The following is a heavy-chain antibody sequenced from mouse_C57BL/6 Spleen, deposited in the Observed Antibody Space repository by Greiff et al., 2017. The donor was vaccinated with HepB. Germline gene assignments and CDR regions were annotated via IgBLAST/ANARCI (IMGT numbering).Heavy chain of an antibody. V-gene: IGHV1-59*01. Sequence: VQLQQPGAELVRPGTSVKLSCKASGYTFTSYWMHWVKQRPGQGLEWIGVIDPSDSYTNYNQKFKGKATLTVDTSSSTAYMQLSSLTSEDSAVYYCAIIYYYGSLDYWGQGTTLTVSS. J-gene: IGHJ2*01. D-gene: IGHD1-1*01. CDR3: AIIYYYGSLDY. CDR2: IDPSDSYT. CDR1: GYTFTSYW.